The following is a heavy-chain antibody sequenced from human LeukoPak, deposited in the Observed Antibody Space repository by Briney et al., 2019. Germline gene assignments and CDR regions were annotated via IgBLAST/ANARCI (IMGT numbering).Heavy chain of an antibody. CDR3: AKGLARFGEFEY. J-gene: IGHJ4*02. CDR2: ISGSGGST. Sequence: GGSLRLSCEASGFTFSSYAMSCVRQAPGKGLEWVSAISGSGGSTYYADSVKGRFTISRDNSKSTLYLQMNSLTAEDTAVYFCAKGLARFGEFEYWGQGTLVTVSS. V-gene: IGHV3-23*01. D-gene: IGHD3-10*01. CDR1: GFTFSSYA.